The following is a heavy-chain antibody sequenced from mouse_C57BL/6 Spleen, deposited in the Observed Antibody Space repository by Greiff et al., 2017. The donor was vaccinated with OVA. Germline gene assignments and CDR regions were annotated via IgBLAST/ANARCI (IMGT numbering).Heavy chain of an antibody. D-gene: IGHD1-1*01. CDR2: IYPGDGDT. CDR3: ATYYGSSGYFDV. CDR1: GYAFSSSW. J-gene: IGHJ1*03. V-gene: IGHV1-82*01. Sequence: VQLQPSGPELVKPGASVKISCKASGYAFSSSWMNWVKQRPGKGLECIGRIYPGDGDTNYNGKFKGKDTLTADKASSTAYMQLSSLTSEDAAVDVCATYYGSSGYFDVWGTGTTGTVSS.